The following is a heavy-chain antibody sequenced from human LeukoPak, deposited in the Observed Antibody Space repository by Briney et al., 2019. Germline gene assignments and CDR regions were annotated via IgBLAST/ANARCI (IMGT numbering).Heavy chain of an antibody. D-gene: IGHD3-10*01. CDR2: ISYDGSNK. Sequence: GGSLRLSCAASGFTFSSYAMHWVRQAPGKGLEWVAVISYDGSNKYYADSVKGRFTISRDNSKNTLYLQMNSLRAEDTAVYYCARVTYYYGPNGPHWGQGTLVRVS. CDR1: GFTFSSYA. J-gene: IGHJ4*02. V-gene: IGHV3-30*04. CDR3: ARVTYYYGPNGPH.